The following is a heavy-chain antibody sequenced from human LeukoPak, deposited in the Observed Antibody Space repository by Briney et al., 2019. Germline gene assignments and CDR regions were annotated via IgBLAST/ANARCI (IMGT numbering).Heavy chain of an antibody. J-gene: IGHJ5*02. CDR2: ISYDGSNK. Sequence: GGSLRLSCAASGFTFSSYGMHWVRQAPGKGLEWVAVISYDGSNKYYADSVKGRFTISRDNSKNTLYLQMNSLRAEDTAVYYCAKDSEWYGSGSYPSWGQGTLVTVSS. CDR3: AKDSEWYGSGSYPS. V-gene: IGHV3-30*18. D-gene: IGHD3-10*01. CDR1: GFTFSSYG.